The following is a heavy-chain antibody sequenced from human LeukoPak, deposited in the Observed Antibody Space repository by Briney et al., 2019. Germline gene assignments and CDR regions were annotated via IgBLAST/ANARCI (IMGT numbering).Heavy chain of an antibody. CDR3: ARAYGGNSQYFQH. CDR1: GYSISSGYY. D-gene: IGHD4-23*01. V-gene: IGHV4-38-2*02. CDR2: IHHSGST. J-gene: IGHJ1*01. Sequence: PSETLSLTCTVSGYSISSGYYWGWIRQPPGKRLEWIGSIHHSGSTNYNPSLKSRVTISLDTSKNQFSLKLSSVTAADTAVYYCARAYGGNSQYFQHWGQGTLVTVSS.